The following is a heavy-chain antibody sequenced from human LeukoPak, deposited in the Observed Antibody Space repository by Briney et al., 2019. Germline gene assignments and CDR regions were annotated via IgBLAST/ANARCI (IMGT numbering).Heavy chain of an antibody. J-gene: IGHJ4*02. Sequence: PSETLSLTCTVSGGSISSSDYYWAWIRQPPGKGLEWIRSINYSGSTYYNPSLKSRVTISVDTSKNQFSLKLSSVTAADTAVYYCARGSTYYYDSSGYYVLPGLDYWGQGTLVTVSS. V-gene: IGHV4-39*07. CDR1: GGSISSSDYY. D-gene: IGHD3-22*01. CDR3: ARGSTYYYDSSGYYVLPGLDY. CDR2: INYSGST.